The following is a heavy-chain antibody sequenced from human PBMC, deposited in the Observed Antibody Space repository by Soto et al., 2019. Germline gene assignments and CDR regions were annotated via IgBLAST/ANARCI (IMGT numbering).Heavy chain of an antibody. Sequence: QVQLVQSGAEVKKPGASMQVSCKASAYSFTTYYIHWVRQAPGQGLEWMGFINPSGGSTSYAQKFQGRVTMTRDTSTSTVYMELRSLISEDTAVYYCARNDKSGLDYWGQGTLVTVSS. J-gene: IGHJ4*02. CDR1: AYSFTTYY. CDR2: INPSGGST. D-gene: IGHD1-1*01. CDR3: ARNDKSGLDY. V-gene: IGHV1-46*01.